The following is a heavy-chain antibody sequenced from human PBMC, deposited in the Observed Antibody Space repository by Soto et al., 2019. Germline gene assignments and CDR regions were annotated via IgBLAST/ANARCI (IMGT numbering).Heavy chain of an antibody. CDR3: ARDRYGNWNGMGYYYGMDV. CDR1: GGTFSSYA. D-gene: IGHD1-20*01. J-gene: IGHJ6*02. Sequence: QVQLVQSGAEVKKPGSSVKVSCKASGGTFSSYAISWVRQAPGQGLEWMGGIIPIFGTANYAQKFQGRVTITADESTSTAYMELSSLRSEDTAVYYCARDRYGNWNGMGYYYGMDVWGQGTTVTVSS. V-gene: IGHV1-69*01. CDR2: IIPIFGTA.